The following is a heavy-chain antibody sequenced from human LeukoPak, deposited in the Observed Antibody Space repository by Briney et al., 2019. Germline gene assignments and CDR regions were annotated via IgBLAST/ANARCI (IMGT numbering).Heavy chain of an antibody. Sequence: GGSLRLSCVASGFTFSSYAMSWVRQAPGKGLEWVSAISGSGGSTYYADSVKGRFTISRDNAKNSLYLQMNSLRAEDTAVYYCASNTNYDILTGYYDYWGQGTLVTVSS. D-gene: IGHD3-9*01. CDR3: ASNTNYDILTGYYDY. CDR2: ISGSGGST. CDR1: GFTFSSYA. J-gene: IGHJ4*02. V-gene: IGHV3-23*01.